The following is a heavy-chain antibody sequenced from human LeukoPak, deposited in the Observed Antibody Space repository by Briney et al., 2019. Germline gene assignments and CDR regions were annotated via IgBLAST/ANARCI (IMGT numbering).Heavy chain of an antibody. D-gene: IGHD2-21*01. CDR3: ATDVGVS. V-gene: IGHV3-7*01. CDR1: GFTFSNSW. Sequence: GGSLRLSCAASGFTFSNSWMTWVRQAPGKGLEWVANIKEDGSEQYYVDSVTGRFSISRDNAKKSLYLQMSSLRAEDTAMYYCATDVGVSWGQGTLVTVSS. CDR2: IKEDGSEQ. J-gene: IGHJ4*02.